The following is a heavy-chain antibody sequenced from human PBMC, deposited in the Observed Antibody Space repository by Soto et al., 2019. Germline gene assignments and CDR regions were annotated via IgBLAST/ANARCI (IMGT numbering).Heavy chain of an antibody. V-gene: IGHV2-5*02. CDR2: IYCDDDK. D-gene: IGHD3-3*01. CDR1: GFSLTTVGVG. J-gene: IGHJ6*02. CDR3: AHRRAFIGVVYGMDV. Sequence: QITLKESGPPLVKPTQTLTLTCAFSGFSLTTVGVGVGWIRQPPGKALEWLALIYCDDDKRYSPSLKTRLSITKDTSKNQVVLMMTNMDPVDTGTYYCAHRRAFIGVVYGMDVWGQGTTVTVSS.